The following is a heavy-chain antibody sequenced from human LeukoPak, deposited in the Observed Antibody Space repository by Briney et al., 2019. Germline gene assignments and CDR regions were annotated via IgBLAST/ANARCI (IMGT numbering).Heavy chain of an antibody. Sequence: SETLSLTCAVSGYSFSRGYYWGWIRQPPGKGLEWIGSIYHSGSTYYNPSLKSRVTISVDTSKNQFSLKLSSVTAADTAVYYCARSEREQYSSSWYGYWGQGTLVTVSS. CDR2: IYHSGST. D-gene: IGHD6-13*01. CDR3: ARSEREQYSSSWYGY. CDR1: GYSFSRGYY. J-gene: IGHJ4*02. V-gene: IGHV4-38-2*01.